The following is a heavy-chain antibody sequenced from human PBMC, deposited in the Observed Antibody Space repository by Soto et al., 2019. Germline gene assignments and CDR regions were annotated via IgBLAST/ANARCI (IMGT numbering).Heavy chain of an antibody. CDR1: GFTFSSYG. D-gene: IGHD6-13*01. CDR2: ISYDGSNK. J-gene: IGHJ6*02. CDR3: AKDLAAKYYYYYYGMDV. Sequence: GGSLRLSCAASGFTFSSYGMHWVRQAPGKGLEWVAVISYDGSNKYYADSMKGRFTISRDNPKNTLYLQMNSLRAEDTAVYYCAKDLAAKYYYYYYGMDVWGQGTTVTVSS. V-gene: IGHV3-30*18.